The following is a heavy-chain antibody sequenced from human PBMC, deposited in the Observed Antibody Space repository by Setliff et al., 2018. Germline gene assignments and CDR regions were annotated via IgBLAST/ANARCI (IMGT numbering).Heavy chain of an antibody. D-gene: IGHD1-26*01. V-gene: IGHV1-2*02. CDR2: INPDSGDT. J-gene: IGHJ5*01. CDR3: TRSSSYGMRYWFDS. CDR1: GSSFSGHN. Sequence: ASVKVSCKVSGSSFSGHNLHWVRQAPGQGLEWMGWINPDSGDTHSAQKFQGRVSMTRDTSMSTVYLQLSRLASDDTAQCYCTRSSSYGMRYWFDSWGQGPLVTVSS.